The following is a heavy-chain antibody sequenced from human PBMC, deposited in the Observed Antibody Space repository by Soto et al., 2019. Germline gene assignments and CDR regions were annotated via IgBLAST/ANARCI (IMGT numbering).Heavy chain of an antibody. CDR2: IIPIFGTA. CDR1: GGTFSSYS. V-gene: IGHV1-69*13. Sequence: SVKVSCKASGGTFSSYSISWVRQAPGQGLEWMGGIIPIFGTANYAQKFQGRVTITADESTSTAYMELSSLRSEDTAVYYCARAPTRWDYNWFDPWGQGTLVTVSS. CDR3: ARAPTRWDYNWFDP. J-gene: IGHJ5*02. D-gene: IGHD1-26*01.